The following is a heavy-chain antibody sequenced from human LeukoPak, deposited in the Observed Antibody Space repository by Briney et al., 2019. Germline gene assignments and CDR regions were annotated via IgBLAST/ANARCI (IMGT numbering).Heavy chain of an antibody. Sequence: GGSLRLSCAASGFTFSNFAMMWVRQAPGTGLQWVSTITGYGATFYADSVRGRFTIFRDTSMNTLFLQMNSLGAEDTAVYYCASALIHGILEYWGQGTLVTVSS. J-gene: IGHJ4*02. V-gene: IGHV3-23*01. CDR3: ASALIHGILEY. CDR1: GFTFSNFA. CDR2: ITGYGAT. D-gene: IGHD1-26*01.